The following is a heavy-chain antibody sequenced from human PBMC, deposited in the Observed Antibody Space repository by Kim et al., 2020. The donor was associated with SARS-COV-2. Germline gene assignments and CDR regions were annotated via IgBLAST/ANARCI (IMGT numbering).Heavy chain of an antibody. CDR2: KQDGSEK. J-gene: IGHJ4*02. Sequence: KQDGSEKHYVDSVKGRFTISRDNAKNSLSLQMNSLGDEDTAIYYCASYDYWGQGTLVTVSS. CDR3: ASYDY. V-gene: IGHV3-7*01.